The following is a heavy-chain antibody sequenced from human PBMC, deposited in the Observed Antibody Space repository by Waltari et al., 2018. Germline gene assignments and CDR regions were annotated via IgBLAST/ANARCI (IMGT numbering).Heavy chain of an antibody. D-gene: IGHD3-10*01. J-gene: IGHJ6*03. Sequence: QVQLQQWGAGLLKPSETLSLTCAVYGGSFSGYYWSWIRQPPGKGLEWIGEINHSGSTNYTPSLKSRVTISVDTSKNQFSLKLSSVTAADTAVYYCARLTMVRGVSYYYYYMDVWGKGTTVTVSS. CDR3: ARLTMVRGVSYYYYYMDV. CDR2: INHSGST. CDR1: GGSFSGYY. V-gene: IGHV4-34*01.